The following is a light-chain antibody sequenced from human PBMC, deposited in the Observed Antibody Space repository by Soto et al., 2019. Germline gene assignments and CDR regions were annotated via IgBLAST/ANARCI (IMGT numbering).Light chain of an antibody. V-gene: IGLV2-23*01. CDR1: SSDVGSYNL. CDR2: EGS. Sequence: VLTQPASVSGSPGQSITISCTGTSSDVGSYNLVSWYQQHPGKAPKLMIFEGSKRPSGVSNRFSGSKSGNTASLTISGLQAEDEADYYCCSYAGNSNYVFGTGTKVTVL. CDR3: CSYAGNSNYV. J-gene: IGLJ1*01.